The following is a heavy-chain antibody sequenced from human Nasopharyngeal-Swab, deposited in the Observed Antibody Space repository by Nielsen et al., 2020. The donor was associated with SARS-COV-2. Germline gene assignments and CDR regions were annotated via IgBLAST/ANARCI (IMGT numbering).Heavy chain of an antibody. CDR1: GGSISSGDYY. CDR3: ARRTMVRGVIPDY. V-gene: IGHV4-30-4*01. CDR2: IYYSGST. D-gene: IGHD3-10*01. J-gene: IGHJ4*02. Sequence: LRLSCTGSGGSISSGDYYWSWSRQPPGKGLEWIGYIYYSGSTYYNPSLKSRVTISVDTSKNQFSLKLSSVTAADTAVYYCARRTMVRGVIPDYWGQGTLVTVSS.